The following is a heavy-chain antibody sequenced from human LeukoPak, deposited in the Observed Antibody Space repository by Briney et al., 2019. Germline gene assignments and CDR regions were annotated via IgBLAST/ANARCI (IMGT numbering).Heavy chain of an antibody. CDR1: GFTFSSYS. D-gene: IGHD5-18*01. J-gene: IGHJ3*01. CDR2: ISSSSGYK. CDR3: ARVRFMRGMVRDAFDF. Sequence: GGSLRLSCAASGFTFSSYSMNWVRQAPGKGLEWVSSISSSSGYKYYADSVKGRFPISRDNGKNSLFLQMNSLRAEDTAVYYCARVRFMRGMVRDAFDFWGQGTVVTVSS. V-gene: IGHV3-21*01.